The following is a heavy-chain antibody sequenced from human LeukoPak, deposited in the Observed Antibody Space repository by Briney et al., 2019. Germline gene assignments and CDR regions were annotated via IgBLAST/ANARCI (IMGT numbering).Heavy chain of an antibody. J-gene: IGHJ5*02. D-gene: IGHD3-10*01. CDR1: GFTFSSYA. Sequence: GGSLRLSCAASGFTFSSYAMSWVRQAPGKGLEWVSAISGSGGSTYYADSVKGRFTISRDNSKNTLYLQMNSLRAEDTAVYYCAKDGARAWWELYNWFDPWGQGTLVTVSS. CDR2: ISGSGGST. CDR3: AKDGARAWWELYNWFDP. V-gene: IGHV3-23*01.